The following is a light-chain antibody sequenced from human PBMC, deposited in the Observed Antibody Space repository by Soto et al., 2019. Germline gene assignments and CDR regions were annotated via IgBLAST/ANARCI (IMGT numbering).Light chain of an antibody. CDR1: QSLVYSDGNTY. J-gene: IGKJ2*01. Sequence: DVALTQSPLSLPATLGQPASISCRSSQSLVYSDGNTYLSWFQQRPGQSPRRLIYKVSNRDSGVPDRFCGSGSGTDLTVKISRVEGEDVGVYYCMQGTYWPPCYTFGQGTKLEIK. V-gene: IGKV2-30*01. CDR2: KVS. CDR3: MQGTYWPPCYT.